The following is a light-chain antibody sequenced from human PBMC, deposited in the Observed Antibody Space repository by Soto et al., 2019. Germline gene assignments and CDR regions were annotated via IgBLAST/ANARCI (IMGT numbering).Light chain of an antibody. V-gene: IGKV3-15*01. CDR1: QSLTSN. CDR3: QQYDEWPPSYT. Sequence: EIILTQSPATLYVSPGERATLSCRASQSLTSNLAWYQQRPGQAPRLLIYGASTRATGTPARITGSGSGTEFTLTISGLQSEDFAVYYCQQYDEWPPSYTFGQGTKLEI. J-gene: IGKJ2*01. CDR2: GAS.